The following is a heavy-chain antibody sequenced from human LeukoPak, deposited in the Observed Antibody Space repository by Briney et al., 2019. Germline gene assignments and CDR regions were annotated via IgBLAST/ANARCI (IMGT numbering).Heavy chain of an antibody. Sequence: SETLSLTCTVSSGSISSYYWSWIRQPPGKGLEWIGYIYYSGSTNYNPSLKSRVTISVDTSKNQFSLKLSSVTAADTAVYYCARHDFGSGSSTGSNFDYWGQGTLVTVSS. CDR2: IYYSGST. CDR1: SGSISSYY. V-gene: IGHV4-59*08. D-gene: IGHD3-10*01. CDR3: ARHDFGSGSSTGSNFDY. J-gene: IGHJ4*02.